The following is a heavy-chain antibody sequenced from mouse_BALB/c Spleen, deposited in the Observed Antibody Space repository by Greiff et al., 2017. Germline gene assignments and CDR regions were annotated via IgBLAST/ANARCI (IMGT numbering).Heavy chain of an antibody. D-gene: IGHD1-1*01. CDR1: GFNIKDTY. V-gene: IGHV14-3*02. J-gene: IGHJ3*01. CDR3: ARGTTVVPAY. CDR2: IDPANGNT. Sequence: VQLRQSGAELAKPGASVKMSCTASGFNIKDTYMHWVKQRPEQGLEWIGRIDPANGNTKYDPKFQGKATITADTSSNTAYLQLSSLTSEDTAVYYCARGTTVVPAYGGQGTLVTVSA.